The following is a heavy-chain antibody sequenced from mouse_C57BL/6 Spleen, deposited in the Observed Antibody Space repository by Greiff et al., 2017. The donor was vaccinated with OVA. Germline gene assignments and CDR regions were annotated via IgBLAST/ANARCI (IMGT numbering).Heavy chain of an antibody. V-gene: IGHV1-64*01. Sequence: QVQLQQSGAELVKPGASVKLSCKASGYTFTSYWMHWVKQRPGQGLEWIGMIHPNSGSTNYNEKFKSKATLTVDKSSSTAYMQLSSLTSEDSAVYYCARRSNYLYYYAMDYWGQGTSVTVSS. D-gene: IGHD2-5*01. J-gene: IGHJ4*01. CDR2: IHPNSGST. CDR3: ARRSNYLYYYAMDY. CDR1: GYTFTSYW.